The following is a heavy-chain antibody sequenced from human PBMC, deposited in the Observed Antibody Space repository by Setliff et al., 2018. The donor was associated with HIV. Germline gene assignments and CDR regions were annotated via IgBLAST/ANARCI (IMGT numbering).Heavy chain of an antibody. CDR3: ARLRPSVADRSYFDH. V-gene: IGHV4-34*01. J-gene: IGHJ4*02. CDR1: GGSFSHGY. CDR2: ISHSGGT. D-gene: IGHD6-19*01. Sequence: SETLSLTCIVSGGSFSHGYWSWIRQPPGKRLEWIGDISHSGGTNYKPSLKSRVTMSVDSSKNQFSLKVNSVTAADTAVYYCARLRPSVADRSYFDHWGQGTLVTVSS.